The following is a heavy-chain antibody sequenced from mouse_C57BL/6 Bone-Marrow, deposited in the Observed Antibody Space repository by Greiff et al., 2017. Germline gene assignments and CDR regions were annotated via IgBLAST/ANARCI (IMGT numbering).Heavy chain of an antibody. V-gene: IGHV5-6*01. CDR3: ASPITTVPWYFDV. CDR1: GFTFSSYG. CDR2: ISSGGSYT. Sequence: EVQVVESGGDLVKPGGSLKLSCAASGFTFSSYGMSWVRQTPDKRLEWVATISSGGSYTYYPDSVKGRFTISRDNAKNTLYLQMSSLKSEDTAMYYCASPITTVPWYFDVWGTGTTVTVSS. J-gene: IGHJ1*03. D-gene: IGHD1-1*01.